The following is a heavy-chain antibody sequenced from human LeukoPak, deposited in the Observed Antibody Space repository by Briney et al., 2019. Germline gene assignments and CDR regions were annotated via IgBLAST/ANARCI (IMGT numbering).Heavy chain of an antibody. J-gene: IGHJ4*02. CDR2: FDPEDGET. Sequence: GASVKVSCKVSGYTLTELSMHWVRQAPGKGLEWMGGFDPEDGETIYAQKFQGRVTMTTDTSVSTAYMELSSLRSDDTAVYYCTRGIAAPNYFDNWGQGTLVTVSS. CDR3: TRGIAAPNYFDN. D-gene: IGHD6-13*01. CDR1: GYTLTELS. V-gene: IGHV1-24*01.